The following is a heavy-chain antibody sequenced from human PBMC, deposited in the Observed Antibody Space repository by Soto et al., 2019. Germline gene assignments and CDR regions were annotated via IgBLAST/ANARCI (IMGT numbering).Heavy chain of an antibody. CDR1: GFTFSSYA. D-gene: IGHD2-15*01. V-gene: IGHV3-30-3*01. CDR2: ISYDGSNK. CDR3: ARGDIVVVVAAATGRYFDY. Sequence: QVQLVESGGGVVQPGRSLRLSCAASGFTFSSYAMHWVRQAPGKGLEWVAVISYDGSNKYYADSVKGRFTISRDNSKNTLYLEMNSLRAEHTAVYYCARGDIVVVVAAATGRYFDYWGQGTLVTVSS. J-gene: IGHJ4*02.